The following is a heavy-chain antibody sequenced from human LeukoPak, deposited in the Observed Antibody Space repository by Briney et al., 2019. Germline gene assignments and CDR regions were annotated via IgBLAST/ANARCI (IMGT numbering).Heavy chain of an antibody. CDR2: ISSSGSSI. CDR3: ARQMHYYDSSGYDY. Sequence: GGSLRLSCAASGFTFSSYEMNWVRQAPGKGLEWVSYISSSGSSIYYADSVKGRFTISRDNAKNSLYLQMNSLRAEDTAVYYCARQMHYYDSSGYDYWGQGTLVTVSS. J-gene: IGHJ4*02. D-gene: IGHD3-22*01. V-gene: IGHV3-48*03. CDR1: GFTFSSYE.